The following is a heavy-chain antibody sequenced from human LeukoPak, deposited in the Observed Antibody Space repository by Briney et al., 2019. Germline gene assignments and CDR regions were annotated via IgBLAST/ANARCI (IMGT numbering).Heavy chain of an antibody. CDR1: GFTFSSYG. D-gene: IGHD3-3*01. CDR2: IWYDGSNK. Sequence: GGSLRLSCAASGFTFSSYGMHWVRQAPGKGLEWVAVIWYDGSNKYYADSVKGRFTISRDNSKNTLYLQMNSLRAEDTAVYYCAKGNAIFGVALDYWGQGTLVTVSS. J-gene: IGHJ4*02. V-gene: IGHV3-33*06. CDR3: AKGNAIFGVALDY.